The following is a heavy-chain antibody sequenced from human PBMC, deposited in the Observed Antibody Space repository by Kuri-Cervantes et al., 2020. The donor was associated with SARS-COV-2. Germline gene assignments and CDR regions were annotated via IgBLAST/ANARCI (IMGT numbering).Heavy chain of an antibody. Sequence: ASVKVSCKASGYTFTGYYMHWVRQAPGQGLEWMGWINPNSGGTNYAQKFQGRVTMTRDTSISTGYMELSRLRSDDTAVYYCARDPGSGYDYGFDYWGQGTLVTVSS. CDR3: ARDPGSGYDYGFDY. V-gene: IGHV1-2*02. CDR2: INPNSGGT. J-gene: IGHJ4*02. CDR1: GYTFTGYY. D-gene: IGHD5-12*01.